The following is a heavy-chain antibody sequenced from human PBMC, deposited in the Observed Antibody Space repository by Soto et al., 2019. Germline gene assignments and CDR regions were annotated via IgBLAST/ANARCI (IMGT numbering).Heavy chain of an antibody. CDR1: GFTVSSNY. J-gene: IGHJ2*01. V-gene: IGHV3-66*01. Sequence: PGGSLRLSCAASGFTVSSNYMSWVRQAPGKGLEWVSVIYSGGSTYYADSVKGRFTISRDNSKNTLYLQMNSLRAEDTAVYYCARDRRFYGSGSYNAGWYFDLWGRGTLVTVSS. CDR3: ARDRRFYGSGSYNAGWYFDL. D-gene: IGHD3-10*01. CDR2: IYSGGST.